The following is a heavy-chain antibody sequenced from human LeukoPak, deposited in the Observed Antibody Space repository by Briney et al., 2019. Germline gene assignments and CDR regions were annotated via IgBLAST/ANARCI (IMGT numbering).Heavy chain of an antibody. J-gene: IGHJ4*02. Sequence: GSLRLSCAASGFTFGSYAMHWVRQAPGKGLEWVAVISYDGSNKYYADSVKGRFTISRDNSKNTLYLQMNSLRAEDTAVYYCARDPDYGDYVGSFDYWGQGTLVTVSS. CDR1: GFTFGSYA. D-gene: IGHD4-17*01. V-gene: IGHV3-30-3*01. CDR3: ARDPDYGDYVGSFDY. CDR2: ISYDGSNK.